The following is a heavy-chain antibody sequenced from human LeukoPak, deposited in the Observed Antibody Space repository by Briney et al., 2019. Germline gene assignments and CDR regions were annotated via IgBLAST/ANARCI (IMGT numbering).Heavy chain of an antibody. CDR2: INHSGST. Sequence: SETLSLTCAVYGGSFSGYYWSWMRQPPGKGLEWIGEINHSGSTNYNPSLKSRVTISVDTSKNQFSLKLRSVAAADMAVYYCARVPRIAASGTGYYSYYMDVWGKGTTVTVSS. J-gene: IGHJ6*03. CDR3: ARVPRIAASGTGYYSYYMDV. CDR1: GGSFSGYY. D-gene: IGHD6-13*01. V-gene: IGHV4-34*01.